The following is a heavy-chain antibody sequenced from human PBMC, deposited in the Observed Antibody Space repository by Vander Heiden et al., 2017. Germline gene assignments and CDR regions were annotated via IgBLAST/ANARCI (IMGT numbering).Heavy chain of an antibody. CDR1: GGSISSSS. CDR3: ARASYYDRWYYFDY. D-gene: IGHD3-22*01. V-gene: IGHV4-59*01. J-gene: IGHJ4*02. CDR2: IYYSGST. Sequence: QVQLQESGPGLVKPSETLSLTCPVSGGSISSSSWRWIRQPPGKGLEWIGYIYYSGSTNYNPALKSRVTISVDTSKNQFSLKLSSVTAADTAVYYCARASYYDRWYYFDYWGQGTLVTVSS.